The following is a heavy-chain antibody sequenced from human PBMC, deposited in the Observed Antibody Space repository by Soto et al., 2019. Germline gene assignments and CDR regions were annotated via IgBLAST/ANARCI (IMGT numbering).Heavy chain of an antibody. Sequence: QVQLVQSGAEVKKPGSSVKVSCKASGGTFSSYAISWVRQAPGQGLEWMGGIIPIFGTANYAQKFQGRVTITADESTRTAYMEVGSLRSEEKAVYYCARDSRYDILTGYYPLYYYGMDVWGQGTTVTVSS. D-gene: IGHD3-9*01. CDR1: GGTFSSYA. V-gene: IGHV1-69*01. CDR3: ARDSRYDILTGYYPLYYYGMDV. CDR2: IIPIFGTA. J-gene: IGHJ6*02.